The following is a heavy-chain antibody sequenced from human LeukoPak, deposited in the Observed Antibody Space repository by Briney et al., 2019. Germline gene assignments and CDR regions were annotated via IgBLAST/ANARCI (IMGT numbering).Heavy chain of an antibody. CDR2: IYYSGTT. D-gene: IGHD3-9*01. J-gene: IGHJ5*02. V-gene: IGHV4-39*07. CDR1: GGSISSGSFH. CDR3: ARVGHDILTGSPHAYNWFDP. Sequence: SETLSLTCTVSGGSISSGSFHWGWIRQPPGKGLEWIGTIYYSGTTYYNPSLKSRVTISVDTSKNQFSLKLSSVTAADTAVYYCARVGHDILTGSPHAYNWFDPWGQGTLVTVSS.